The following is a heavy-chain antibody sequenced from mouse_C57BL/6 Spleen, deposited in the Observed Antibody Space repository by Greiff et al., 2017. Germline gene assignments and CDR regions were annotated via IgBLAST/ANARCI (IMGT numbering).Heavy chain of an antibody. CDR1: GYAFTNYL. J-gene: IGHJ2*01. CDR3: ARGTGPDFDY. V-gene: IGHV1-54*01. CDR2: INPGSGGT. Sequence: VQLQQSGAELVRPGTSVKVSCKASGYAFTNYLIEWVKQRPGQGLEWIGVINPGSGGTNYNEKFKGKATLTADKSSSTAYMQLSSLTSEDSAVYFCARGTGPDFDYWGQGTTLTVSS. D-gene: IGHD3-3*01.